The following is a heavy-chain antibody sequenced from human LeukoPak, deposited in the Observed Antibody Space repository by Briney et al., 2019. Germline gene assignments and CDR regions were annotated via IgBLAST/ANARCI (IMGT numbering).Heavy chain of an antibody. Sequence: GGSLRLSCAASGFTFHDYAMHWVRQAPGKGLEWVSGISWNGGTIDYADSVKGGFTISRDNAKNSLYLQVNSLRPEDMALYYCAKGPTYSSSSLFDYWGQGILVAVSS. D-gene: IGHD6-6*01. CDR2: ISWNGGTI. CDR3: AKGPTYSSSSLFDY. CDR1: GFTFHDYA. V-gene: IGHV3-9*03. J-gene: IGHJ4*02.